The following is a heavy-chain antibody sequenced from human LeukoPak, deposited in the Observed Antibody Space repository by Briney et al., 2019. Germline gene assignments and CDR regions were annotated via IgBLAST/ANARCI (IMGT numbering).Heavy chain of an antibody. J-gene: IGHJ4*02. CDR3: ARGDVYYYDSSGYGY. D-gene: IGHD3-22*01. CDR1: GFTFSSFA. V-gene: IGHV3-30-3*01. CDR2: ISYDGSNK. Sequence: PGASLRLSCAASGFTFSSFAMHWVRQAPGKGLEWVAVISYDGSNKYYADSVKGRFTISRDNSKNTLYLQMNSLRAEDTAVYYCARGDVYYYDSSGYGYWGQGTLVTVSS.